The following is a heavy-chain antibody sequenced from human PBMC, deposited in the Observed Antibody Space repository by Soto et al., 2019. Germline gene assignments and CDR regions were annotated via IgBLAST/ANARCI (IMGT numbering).Heavy chain of an antibody. Sequence: ASVKVSCKASGYTFTSYGISWVRQAPGQGIEWMGWISAYNGNTNYAQKLQGRVTMTTDTSTSTAYMELRSLRSDDTAVYYCARSRTPSSSWYINWFDPWGQGTLVTVSS. D-gene: IGHD6-13*01. V-gene: IGHV1-18*01. J-gene: IGHJ5*02. CDR1: GYTFTSYG. CDR3: ARSRTPSSSWYINWFDP. CDR2: ISAYNGNT.